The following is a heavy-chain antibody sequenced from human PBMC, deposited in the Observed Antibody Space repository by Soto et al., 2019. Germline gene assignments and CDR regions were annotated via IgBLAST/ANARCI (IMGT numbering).Heavy chain of an antibody. Sequence: PSETLSLTCAVYGGSFSGYYWSWIRQPPGKGLEWIGEINHSGSTNYNPSLKSRVTISVDTSKNQFSLKLSSVTAADTAVYYCARVWRATYYYDSSGYYWLDPWGQGTLVTVSS. J-gene: IGHJ5*02. V-gene: IGHV4-34*01. CDR1: GGSFSGYY. D-gene: IGHD3-22*01. CDR2: INHSGST. CDR3: ARVWRATYYYDSSGYYWLDP.